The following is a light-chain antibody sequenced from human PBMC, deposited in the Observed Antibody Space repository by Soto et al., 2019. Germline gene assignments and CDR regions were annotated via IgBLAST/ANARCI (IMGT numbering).Light chain of an antibody. J-gene: IGLJ1*01. Sequence: QSGMTRLPSSSGTPSQRVTISCSGSSSNIGSNTVNWYQQLPGTAPKLLIYSNNQRPSGVPDRLSGSKSGTSASLAISGLQSEDEADYYCAAWDDSLNGYYVFGTGTKVTVL. CDR3: AAWDDSLNGYYV. CDR1: SSNIGSNT. V-gene: IGLV1-44*01. CDR2: SNN.